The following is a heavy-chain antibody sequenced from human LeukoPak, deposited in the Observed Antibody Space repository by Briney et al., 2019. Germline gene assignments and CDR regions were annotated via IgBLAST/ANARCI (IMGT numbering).Heavy chain of an antibody. J-gene: IGHJ4*02. CDR3: ARDQAGVMMWDY. V-gene: IGHV4-34*01. Sequence: SETLSLTCAVYGGSFSGYYWSWIRQPPGKGLEWIGEINHSGSTNYNPSLKSRVTISVDTSKNQFSLKLSSVTAADTAVYYCARDQAGVMMWDYWGQGTLVTVSS. CDR1: GGSFSGYY. D-gene: IGHD3-16*01. CDR2: INHSGST.